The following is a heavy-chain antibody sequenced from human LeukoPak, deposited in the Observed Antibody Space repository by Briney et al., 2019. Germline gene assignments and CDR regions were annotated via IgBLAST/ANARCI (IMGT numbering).Heavy chain of an antibody. CDR3: ARTQKNWFDP. CDR1: GYTLTGYY. J-gene: IGHJ5*02. V-gene: IGHV1-2*02. Sequence: ASVKVSCKASGYTLTGYYMHWVRQAPGQGLEWMGWINPNSGGTNYAQKFQGRVTMTRDTSTSTVYMELSSLRSEDTAVYYCARTQKNWFDPWGQGTLVTVSS. CDR2: INPNSGGT.